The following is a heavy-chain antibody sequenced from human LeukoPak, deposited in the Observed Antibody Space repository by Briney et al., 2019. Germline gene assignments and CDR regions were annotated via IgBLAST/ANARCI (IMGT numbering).Heavy chain of an antibody. J-gene: IGHJ3*02. D-gene: IGHD3-3*01. CDR3: ARSRSGYNDAFDI. Sequence: GGSLRLSCAASGFTFSSYSMNWVRQAPGKGLEWVSSISSSSSYIYYAGSVKGRFTISRDNAKNSLYLQMNSLRAEDTAVYYCARSRSGYNDAFDIWGQGTMVTVSS. CDR2: ISSSSSYI. V-gene: IGHV3-21*01. CDR1: GFTFSSYS.